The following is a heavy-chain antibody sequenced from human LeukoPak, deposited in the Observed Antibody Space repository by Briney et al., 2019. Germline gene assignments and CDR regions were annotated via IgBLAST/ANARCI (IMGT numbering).Heavy chain of an antibody. CDR2: IKQDGSEK. V-gene: IGHV3-7*01. CDR3: ASGPVFGELLNYYYYYGMDV. D-gene: IGHD3-10*02. J-gene: IGHJ6*02. CDR1: GFTFSSYW. Sequence: GSLRLSCAASGFTFSSYWMSWVRQAPGKGLEWVANIKQDGSEKYYVDSVKGRFTISRDNAKNSLYLQMNSLRAEDTAVYYCASGPVFGELLNYYYYYGMDVWGQGTTVTVSS.